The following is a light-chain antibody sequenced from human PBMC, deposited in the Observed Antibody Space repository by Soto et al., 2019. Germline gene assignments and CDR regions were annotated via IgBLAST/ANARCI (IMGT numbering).Light chain of an antibody. CDR2: DAS. CDR1: QSISNY. Sequence: DIQMTQSHSSLSPSVGDRVIITCRASQSISNYLAWYQQKLGKAPKLLIYDASSSESGVPSRISGSGSRTEFTLTISIQQPDDVATYYCQQYNTYYTFGQGTKLEIK. CDR3: QQYNTYYT. J-gene: IGKJ2*01. V-gene: IGKV1-5*01.